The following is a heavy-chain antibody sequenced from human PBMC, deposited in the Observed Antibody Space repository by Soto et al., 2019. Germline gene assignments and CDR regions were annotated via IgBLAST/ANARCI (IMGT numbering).Heavy chain of an antibody. Sequence: SVSNAWMNWVRQAPGKGLEWVGRIKSKTDGGTTDYAAPVKGRFTISRDDSKHTLYLQMNSLTTEDTAVYYCTTDPLLVQYGKNFGYLGQGNLVTVSS. D-gene: IGHD3-10*01. J-gene: IGHJ4*02. V-gene: IGHV3-15*07. CDR1: SVSNAW. CDR2: IKSKTDGGTT. CDR3: TTDPLLVQYGKNFGY.